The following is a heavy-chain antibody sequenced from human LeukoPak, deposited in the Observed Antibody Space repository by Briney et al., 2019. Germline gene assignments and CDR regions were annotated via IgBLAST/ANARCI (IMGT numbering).Heavy chain of an antibody. J-gene: IGHJ1*01. D-gene: IGHD2/OR15-2a*01. CDR2: IYHSGTT. CDR3: AQKAPFSPAYSQH. Sequence: PSETLSLTCTVSGGSITSYFWTWIRQPPGKGLGWIGYIYHSGTTNYNPSLKSRVSISVDTSKNQFSLKLSSVTAADTAIYYCAQKAPFSPAYSQHWGQGTLVTVSP. V-gene: IGHV4-59*01. CDR1: GGSITSYF.